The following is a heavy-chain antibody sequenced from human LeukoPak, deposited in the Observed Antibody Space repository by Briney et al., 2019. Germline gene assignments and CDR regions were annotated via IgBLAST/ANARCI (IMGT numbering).Heavy chain of an antibody. CDR2: INPSGSST. Sequence: ASVKVSCKASGYSFTSYYMHWVRPAPGQGLEWMGLINPSGSSTTYAQKFQGRVTMTRDMFTSTDYMELTSLTSDDTAVYYCARDNSVGETAWWFDPWGQGTLVTVSS. J-gene: IGHJ5*02. V-gene: IGHV1-46*01. CDR3: ARDNSVGETAWWFDP. D-gene: IGHD1-26*01. CDR1: GYSFTSYY.